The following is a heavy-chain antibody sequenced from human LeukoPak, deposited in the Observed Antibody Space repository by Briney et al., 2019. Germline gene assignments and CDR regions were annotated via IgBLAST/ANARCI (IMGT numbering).Heavy chain of an antibody. CDR3: ARDRMRGLFDY. Sequence: GASVKVSCKASGYTFPSYFMHWVRQAPGQGLEWMGWISAYNGNTNYAQKLQGRVTMTTDTSTSTAYMELRSLRSDDTAVYYCARDRMRGLFDYWGQGTLVSVSS. V-gene: IGHV1-18*04. CDR1: GYTFPSYF. J-gene: IGHJ4*02. CDR2: ISAYNGNT.